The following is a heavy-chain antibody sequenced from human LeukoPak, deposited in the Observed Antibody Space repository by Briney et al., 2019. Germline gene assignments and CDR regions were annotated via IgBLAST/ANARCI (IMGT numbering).Heavy chain of an antibody. D-gene: IGHD6-13*01. J-gene: IGHJ2*01. CDR3: ARAWAAGGSSHWYFDL. V-gene: IGHV4-39*07. CDR2: IYYSGST. CDR1: GGSISSTSYY. Sequence: PSETLSLTCTVSGGSISSTSYYWVWIRQPPGKGLEWIGSIYYSGSTYYNPSLKSRVTISVDTSKNQFSLKLSSVTAADTAVYNCARAWAAGGSSHWYFDLWGRGTLVTVSS.